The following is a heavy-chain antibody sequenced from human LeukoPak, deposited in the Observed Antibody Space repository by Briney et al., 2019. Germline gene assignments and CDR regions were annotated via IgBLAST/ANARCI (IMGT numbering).Heavy chain of an antibody. Sequence: GASVKVSCKASGYTFTSYGISWVRQAPGQGLEWMGWISAYNGNTNYAQKLQGRVTMTTDTSTSTAYMELRSLRSDDTAVYYCARVGGYCSSTSCYFYYSDYWGQGTLVTVSS. V-gene: IGHV1-18*01. D-gene: IGHD2-2*01. CDR1: GYTFTSYG. J-gene: IGHJ4*02. CDR2: ISAYNGNT. CDR3: ARVGGYCSSTSCYFYYSDY.